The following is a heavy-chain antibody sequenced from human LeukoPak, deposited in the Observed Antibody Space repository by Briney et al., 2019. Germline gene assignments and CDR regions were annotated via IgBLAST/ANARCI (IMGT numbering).Heavy chain of an antibody. D-gene: IGHD2-8*02. V-gene: IGHV3-23*01. Sequence: GRSLRLSCAASGFTFSSYAMSWVRQAPGKGLEWVSGISGSGGSTYYADSVKGRFTISRDNSKNTLYLQMNSLRAEDTAVYYCAKSTVRAGAFDYWGQGTLVTVSS. J-gene: IGHJ4*02. CDR2: ISGSGGST. CDR1: GFTFSSYA. CDR3: AKSTVRAGAFDY.